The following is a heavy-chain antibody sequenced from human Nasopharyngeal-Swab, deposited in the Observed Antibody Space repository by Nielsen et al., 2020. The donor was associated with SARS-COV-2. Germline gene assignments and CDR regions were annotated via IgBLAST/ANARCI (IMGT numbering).Heavy chain of an antibody. D-gene: IGHD2-8*02. CDR2: IKEDGSEK. V-gene: IGHV3-7*01. CDR3: FTGHYMGV. J-gene: IGHJ6*03. Sequence: VRQAPGKGLEGVAKIKEDGSEKFYVDSVEGRFTISRDNGKNSLYLQMNSLRGDDTAVYYCFTGHYMGVRGKGTTVTVSS.